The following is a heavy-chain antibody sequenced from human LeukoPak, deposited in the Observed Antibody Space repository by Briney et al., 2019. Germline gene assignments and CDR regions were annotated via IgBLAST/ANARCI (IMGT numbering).Heavy chain of an antibody. CDR1: GFTVSRYW. D-gene: IGHD3-22*01. Sequence: GGSLRLSCAASGFTVSRYWISWVRQAPGKGLEWVATLDQGGDGKFYVDSVKGRFTVSRDNANNSLYLQMNSLRVEDTAVYYRARYHYDHWGQGTLVTVSS. CDR3: ARYHYDH. J-gene: IGHJ5*02. V-gene: IGHV3-7*01. CDR2: LDQGGDGK.